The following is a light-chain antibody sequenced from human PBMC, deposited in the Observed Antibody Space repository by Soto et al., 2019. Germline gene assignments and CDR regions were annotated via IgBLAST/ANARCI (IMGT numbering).Light chain of an antibody. CDR2: AAS. J-gene: IGKJ4*01. CDR1: QSINNE. CDR3: QTYNSAPLT. Sequence: DIQMTQTPSSLSASVRDRFTITCRISQSINNELNWYQQKPAKAPTLLIYAASSLQSGVPSRFSGSSSGPAFTLPISSLQPEDVAPYYCQTYNSAPLTFGGGTKVDIK. V-gene: IGKV1-39*01.